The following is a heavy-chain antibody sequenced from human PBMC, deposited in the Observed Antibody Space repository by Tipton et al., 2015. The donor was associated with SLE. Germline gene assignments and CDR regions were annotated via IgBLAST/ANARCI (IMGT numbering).Heavy chain of an antibody. J-gene: IGHJ4*02. CDR1: GGSISSGGYY. D-gene: IGHD5-18*01. V-gene: IGHV4-39*07. CDR3: ARVGDTAMVQYYFDY. CDR2: INHSGST. Sequence: LRLSCTVSGGSISSGGYYWSWIRQPPGKGLEWIGEINHSGSTNYNPSLKSRVTISVDTSKNQFSLKLSSVTAADTAVYYCARVGDTAMVQYYFDYWGQGTLVTVSS.